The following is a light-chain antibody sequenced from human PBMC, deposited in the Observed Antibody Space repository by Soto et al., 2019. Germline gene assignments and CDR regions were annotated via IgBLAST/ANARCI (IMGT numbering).Light chain of an antibody. V-gene: IGKV1-5*01. CDR3: QQYTTYPYT. CDR2: DAS. Sequence: DIQMTQSPSNLSASVGDRVTITCRASQSVTNWLAWYQQKPGKAPNLLIYDASRLQSGIPSRFSGSGSGTEFTLTISSLQPYDFATYYCQQYTTYPYTFGQGTKLEIK. J-gene: IGKJ2*01. CDR1: QSVTNW.